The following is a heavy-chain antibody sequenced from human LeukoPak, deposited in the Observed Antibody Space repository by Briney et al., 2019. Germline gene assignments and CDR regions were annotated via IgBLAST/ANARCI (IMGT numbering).Heavy chain of an antibody. J-gene: IGHJ6*03. D-gene: IGHD3-10*01. CDR1: GGSFSGYY. V-gene: IGHV4-34*01. CDR2: INHSGST. Sequence: PSETLSLTCAVYGGSFSGYYWSWIRQPPGKGLEWIGEINHSGSTNYNPSLKSRVTISVDTSKNQFSLKLSSVTAADTAVYYCARLRAYYGSGSYSMDVWGKGTMVTISS. CDR3: ARLRAYYGSGSYSMDV.